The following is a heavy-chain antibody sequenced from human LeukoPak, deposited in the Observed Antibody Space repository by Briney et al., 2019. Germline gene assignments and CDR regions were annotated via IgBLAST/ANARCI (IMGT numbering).Heavy chain of an antibody. CDR3: ARIGYNFGYYFDS. Sequence: SETLSLTCTVAGGYISGYYWSWIRQPPGKGLEWIGNIHYSGSTNYNSSLKSRVTTLVDKSENQFSLKVRSLTAADTAVYYCARIGYNFGYYFDSWGQGALVTVSS. V-gene: IGHV4-59*01. CDR1: GGYISGYY. CDR2: IHYSGST. D-gene: IGHD5-12*01. J-gene: IGHJ4*02.